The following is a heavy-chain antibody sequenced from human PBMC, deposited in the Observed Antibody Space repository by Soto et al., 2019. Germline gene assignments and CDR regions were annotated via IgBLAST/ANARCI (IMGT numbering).Heavy chain of an antibody. D-gene: IGHD2-21*01. CDR3: ARGRYSRKFDGIPY. V-gene: IGHV1-2*02. CDR1: GYTFIDYY. CDR2: INPNSGGI. Sequence: QVRLVQSGAEVKKPGASVKVSCKASGYTFIDYYMHWVRQAPGQGLEWMGWINPNSGGIKYAQKFQGRVTMTRDTSTSTAYMDLRRLRSDGTAVYYCARGRYSRKFDGIPYWGQGTLVPVSS. J-gene: IGHJ4*02.